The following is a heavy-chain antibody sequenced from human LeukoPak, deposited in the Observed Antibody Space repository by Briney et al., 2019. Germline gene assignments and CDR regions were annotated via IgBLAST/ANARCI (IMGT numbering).Heavy chain of an antibody. CDR1: GFTFSSYS. CDR2: ISSSSSYI. J-gene: IGHJ6*03. D-gene: IGHD3-3*01. Sequence: GGSLRLSCAASGFTFSSYSMNWVRQAPGKGLEWVSSISSSSSYIYHADSVKGRFTISRDNAKHSLYLQMNSLRAEDTAVYYCARGGYYDFWGGYFQDRGNYMDVWGKGTTVTVSS. CDR3: ARGGYYDFWGGYFQDRGNYMDV. V-gene: IGHV3-21*01.